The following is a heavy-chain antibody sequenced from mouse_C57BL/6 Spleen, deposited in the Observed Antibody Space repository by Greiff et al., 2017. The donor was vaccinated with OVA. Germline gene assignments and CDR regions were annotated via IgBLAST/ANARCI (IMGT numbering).Heavy chain of an antibody. CDR3: ARWDDGYHFDY. V-gene: IGHV1-54*01. CDR1: GYAFTNYL. CDR2: INPGSGGT. Sequence: QVQLQQSGAELVRPGTSVKVSCKASGYAFTNYLIEWVKQRPGQGLEWIGVINPGSGGTNYNEKFKGKATLTADKSSSTAYMQLSSLTSEDSAVYFCARWDDGYHFDYWGQGTTLTVSS. D-gene: IGHD2-3*01. J-gene: IGHJ2*01.